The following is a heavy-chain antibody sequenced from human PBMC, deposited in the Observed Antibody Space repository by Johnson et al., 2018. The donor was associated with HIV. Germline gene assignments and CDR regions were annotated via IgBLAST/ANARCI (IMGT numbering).Heavy chain of an antibody. CDR1: GFTFSSYG. J-gene: IGHJ3*02. CDR2: IWYDGSNK. CDR3: AKDLNYGSGPVDI. Sequence: VQLVESGGGVVKPGRSLRLSCAASGFTFSSYGMHWVRQAPGKGLEWVAVIWYDGSNKYYADSVKGRFTISRDNSKNTLYLQMNSLRAEDTAVYYCAKDLNYGSGPVDIWGQGTMVTVSS. V-gene: IGHV3-33*06. D-gene: IGHD3-10*01.